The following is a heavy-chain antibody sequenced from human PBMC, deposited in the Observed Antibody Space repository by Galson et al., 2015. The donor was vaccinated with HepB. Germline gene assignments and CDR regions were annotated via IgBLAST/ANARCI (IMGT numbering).Heavy chain of an antibody. CDR3: ARDGGYDYVWGSYRYSFDY. D-gene: IGHD3-16*02. Sequence: SVKVSCKASGYTFTSYGISWVRQAPGQGLEWMGWISAYNGNTNYAQKLQGRVTMTTDTSTSTAYMELRSLRSDDTAVYYCARDGGYDYVWGSYRYSFDYWGQGTLVTVSS. CDR2: ISAYNGNT. V-gene: IGHV1-18*01. CDR1: GYTFTSYG. J-gene: IGHJ4*02.